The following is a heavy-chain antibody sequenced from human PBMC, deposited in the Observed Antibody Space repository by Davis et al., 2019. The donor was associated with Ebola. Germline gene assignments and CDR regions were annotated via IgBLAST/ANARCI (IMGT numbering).Heavy chain of an antibody. Sequence: ASVKVSCKASGYTFTNYDINWVRQASGQGLEWMGWINPNSGVTTYAQKFQGRVTMTRDRSINTAYMELSSLTSDDTATYFCASGDTHEFWGRGTLITVSS. D-gene: IGHD2-15*01. CDR2: INPNSGVT. J-gene: IGHJ4*02. CDR1: GYTFTNYD. CDR3: ASGDTHEF. V-gene: IGHV1-2*02.